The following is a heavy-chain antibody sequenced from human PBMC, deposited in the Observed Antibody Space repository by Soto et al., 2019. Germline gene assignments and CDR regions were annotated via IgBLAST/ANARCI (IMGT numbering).Heavy chain of an antibody. D-gene: IGHD2-2*01. J-gene: IGHJ6*02. Sequence: SVKVSCKASGGTFTNYALSWVRQAPGQGLEWMGGIIPIFGTPDYAQKFQGRVTITADESTRTASMELSSLRSDDTAVYYCARERSVGYCITTTCPKPFYYYAMDVWGQGTTVTVSS. CDR1: GGTFTNYA. CDR3: ARERSVGYCITTTCPKPFYYYAMDV. CDR2: IIPIFGTP. V-gene: IGHV1-69*13.